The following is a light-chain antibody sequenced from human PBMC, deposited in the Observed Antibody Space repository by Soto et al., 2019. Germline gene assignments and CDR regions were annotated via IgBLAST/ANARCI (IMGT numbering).Light chain of an antibody. Sequence: QSVLTQPPSVSGAPGQRVTISCTGSSSNIGAGYDLHWYQQFPGPAPKLLIYGNNNRPSGVPDRFSGSKSGTSASLAITGLQAEDEADYYCQSYDSSLSGAVFGGGTQLTVL. J-gene: IGLJ7*01. CDR2: GNN. CDR3: QSYDSSLSGAV. V-gene: IGLV1-40*01. CDR1: SSNIGAGYD.